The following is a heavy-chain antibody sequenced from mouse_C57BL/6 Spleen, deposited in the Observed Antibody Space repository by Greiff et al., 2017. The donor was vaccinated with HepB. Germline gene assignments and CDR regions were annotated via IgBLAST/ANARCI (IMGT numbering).Heavy chain of an antibody. D-gene: IGHD1-1*01. CDR2: INPSSGYT. CDR3: ARELLRKGYFDV. J-gene: IGHJ1*03. CDR1: GYTFTSYT. Sequence: VQLQQSGAELARPGASVKMSCKASGYTFTSYTMHWVKQRPGQGLEWIGYINPSSGYTKYNQKFKDKATLTADKSSSTAYMQLSSLTSEDSAVYYCARELLRKGYFDVWGTGTTVTVSS. V-gene: IGHV1-4*01.